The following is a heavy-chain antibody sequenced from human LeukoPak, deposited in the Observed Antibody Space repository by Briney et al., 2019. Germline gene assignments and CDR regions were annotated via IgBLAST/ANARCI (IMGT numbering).Heavy chain of an antibody. D-gene: IGHD4-17*01. CDR1: GYTFTSYY. CDR3: ARLRSTYWYFDL. Sequence: VASVKVSCKASGYTFTSYYMHWVRQAPGQGLEWMGIINPSGGSTSYAQKFQGRVTMTRDMSTSTVYMELSSLRSEDTAVYYCARLRSTYWYFDLWGRGTLVTVSS. V-gene: IGHV1-46*01. J-gene: IGHJ2*01. CDR2: INPSGGST.